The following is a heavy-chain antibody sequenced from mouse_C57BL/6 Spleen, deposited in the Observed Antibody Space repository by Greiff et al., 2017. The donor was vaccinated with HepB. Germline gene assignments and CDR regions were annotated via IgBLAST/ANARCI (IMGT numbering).Heavy chain of an antibody. CDR1: GYTFTDYN. J-gene: IGHJ2*01. CDR2: IYPGSGNT. V-gene: IGHV1-84*01. CDR3: AREKRRGFDY. Sequence: VQLQQSGPELVKPGASVKISCKASGYTFTDYNINWVKQRPGQGLAWIGWIYPGSGNTKYNEKFKGKATLTVDTSSSTAYMQLSSLTSEDSAVYFCAREKRRGFDYWGQGTTLTVSS. D-gene: IGHD1-2*01.